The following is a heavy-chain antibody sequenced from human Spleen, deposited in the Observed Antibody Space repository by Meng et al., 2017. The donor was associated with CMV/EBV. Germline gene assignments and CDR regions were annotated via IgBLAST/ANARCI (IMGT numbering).Heavy chain of an antibody. CDR3: ARSLYSNFFYGMDA. CDR1: GFTFSSYE. CDR2: IKSSGNTI. V-gene: IGHV3-48*03. D-gene: IGHD4-11*01. J-gene: IGHJ6*02. Sequence: GESLKISCVASGFTFSSYEMKWVRQAPGKGLEWVSDIKSSGNTIYYADSVKGRFTISRDNAENSLYLQMNYLRVEDTAVYYCARSLYSNFFYGMDAWGQGTTVTVSS.